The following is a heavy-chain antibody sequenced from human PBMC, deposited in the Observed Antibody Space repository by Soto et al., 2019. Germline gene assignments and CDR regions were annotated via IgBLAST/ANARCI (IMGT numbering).Heavy chain of an antibody. Sequence: ASVKVSCKASGYTFTSNYMHWVRQAPGQGLEWMGIINPSGGSTNYAQKFQGRVTITRDTSASTAYMELSSLRSEDTAVYYCAAYPILRYFAWGQGTLVTVSS. CDR3: AAYPILRYFA. CDR2: INPSGGST. D-gene: IGHD3-9*01. CDR1: GYTFTSNY. V-gene: IGHV1-46*01. J-gene: IGHJ5*02.